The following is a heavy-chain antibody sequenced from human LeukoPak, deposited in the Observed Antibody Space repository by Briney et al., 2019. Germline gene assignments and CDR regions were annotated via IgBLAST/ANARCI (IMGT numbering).Heavy chain of an antibody. D-gene: IGHD3-16*01. CDR3: AKDRRMMSAYYGMDV. CDR1: GFTFWNYG. CDR2: ISYDGRNQ. J-gene: IGHJ6*02. V-gene: IGHV3-30*18. Sequence: GGSLRLSCEASGFTFWNYGVHWVRQAPGKGLGWVAVISYDGRNQQYADSVKGRFTMSRDNSRNTVYLQLNSLRTEDTAVYYCAKDRRMMSAYYGMDVWGQGTTVIVSS.